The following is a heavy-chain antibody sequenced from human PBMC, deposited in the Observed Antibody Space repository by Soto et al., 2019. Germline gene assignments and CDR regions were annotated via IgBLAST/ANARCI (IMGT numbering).Heavy chain of an antibody. CDR2: ISAYNGNT. CDR3: AGAAHIYNWFDP. D-gene: IGHD2-21*01. Sequence: GASVKVSCKASGYTFTSYGISWVRQAPGQGLEWMGWISAYNGNTNYAQKLQGRVTMTTDTSTSTAYMELRSLRSDDTAVYYWAGAAHIYNWFDPWGQGTLVTVSS. J-gene: IGHJ5*02. V-gene: IGHV1-18*01. CDR1: GYTFTSYG.